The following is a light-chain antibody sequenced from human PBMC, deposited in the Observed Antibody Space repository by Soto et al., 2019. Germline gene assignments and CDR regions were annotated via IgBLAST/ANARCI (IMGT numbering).Light chain of an antibody. CDR3: CSYAGFTTYV. V-gene: IGLV2-23*02. CDR1: RSDIDVYDL. Sequence: QSALTQPASVSGSPGQSITISCTGTRSDIDVYDLVSWYRQYPGKAPKLMIYGVSKRPSGVSDRFSGSKSGNTASLTISGLQTEDEADYYCCSYAGFTTYVFGSGTKLTVL. J-gene: IGLJ1*01. CDR2: GVS.